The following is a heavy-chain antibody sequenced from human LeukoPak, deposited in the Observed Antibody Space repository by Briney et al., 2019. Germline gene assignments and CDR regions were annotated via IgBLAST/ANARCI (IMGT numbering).Heavy chain of an antibody. Sequence: PGGSLRLSCAASGFTFNTYAMHWVRQAPGKGLEWVSGISWNSGSIGYADSVKGRFTISRDNAKNSLYLRMNSLRAEDTALYYCAKSDTAMEYYFDYWGQGTLVTVSS. CDR2: ISWNSGSI. CDR1: GFTFNTYA. CDR3: AKSDTAMEYYFDY. V-gene: IGHV3-9*01. D-gene: IGHD5-18*01. J-gene: IGHJ4*02.